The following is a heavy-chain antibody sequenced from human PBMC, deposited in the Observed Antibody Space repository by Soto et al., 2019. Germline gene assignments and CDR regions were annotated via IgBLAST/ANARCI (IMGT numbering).Heavy chain of an antibody. CDR2: ISAYNGNT. V-gene: IGHV1-18*01. Sequence: QVQLVQSGAEVKKPGASVKVSCKASGYTFTSYGISWVRQAPGQGLEWMGWISAYNGNTNYAQKLQGRVTMTTDTSTSTAYMELRSLRPDDTAVYYCARDGRYYDFWSGYSLNWFDPWGQGTLVTVSS. CDR1: GYTFTSYG. CDR3: ARDGRYYDFWSGYSLNWFDP. D-gene: IGHD3-3*01. J-gene: IGHJ5*02.